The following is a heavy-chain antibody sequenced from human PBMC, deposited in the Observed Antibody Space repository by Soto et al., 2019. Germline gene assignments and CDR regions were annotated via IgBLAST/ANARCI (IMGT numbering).Heavy chain of an antibody. CDR3: ARGRYDRSGYFFEY. CDR2: ISSTSSYI. J-gene: IGHJ4*02. CDR1: GFIFSDYS. D-gene: IGHD3-22*01. Sequence: GGSLRLSCAASGFIFSDYSMNWVRQAPGKGLEWVSSISSTSSYIYYADSLKGRSTISRDNAKNSLYLQMNSLRVEDAAVYYCARGRYDRSGYFFEYWGQGTMVTVSS. V-gene: IGHV3-21*01.